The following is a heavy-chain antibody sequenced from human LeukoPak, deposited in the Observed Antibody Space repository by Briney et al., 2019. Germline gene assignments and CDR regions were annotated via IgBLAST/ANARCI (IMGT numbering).Heavy chain of an antibody. CDR1: GGSISSGDYY. V-gene: IGHV4-30-4*08. CDR2: IYYSGST. D-gene: IGHD6-19*01. Sequence: SQTLSLTCTVSGGSISSGDYYWSWIRQPPGKGLERIGYIYYSGSTYYNPSLKSRVTISVDTSKNQFSLKLSSVTAADTAVYYCARVPWQWLVRGAFDIWGQGTMVTVSS. J-gene: IGHJ3*02. CDR3: ARVPWQWLVRGAFDI.